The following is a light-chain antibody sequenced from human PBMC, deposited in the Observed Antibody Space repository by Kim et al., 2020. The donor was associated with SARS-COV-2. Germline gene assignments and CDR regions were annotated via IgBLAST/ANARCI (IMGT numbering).Light chain of an antibody. CDR2: TAS. Sequence: ERATLSCRASQSFTSSFLSWYQHRPGQPPRLLIYTASTRASGVPDRFSGSASGSETEFTLTISRLEPEDSAVYYCQKYGYSGSITFGQGTRLEIK. CDR3: QKYGYSGSIT. V-gene: IGKV3-20*01. CDR1: QSFTSSF. J-gene: IGKJ5*01.